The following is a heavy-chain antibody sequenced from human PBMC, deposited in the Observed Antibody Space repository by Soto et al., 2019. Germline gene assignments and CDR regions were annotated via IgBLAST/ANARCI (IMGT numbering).Heavy chain of an antibody. Sequence: PGGSLRLSCAASGFIFSNSWMSWVRQAPGKGLEWAASIRPDGSEKFYVDSMKGRFTISRDNAKKSLYLQINNVRAEDAAVYYCADPTDLDYWGQGTLVTVSS. J-gene: IGHJ4*02. CDR1: GFIFSNSW. CDR2: IRPDGSEK. V-gene: IGHV3-7*01. CDR3: ADPTDLDY.